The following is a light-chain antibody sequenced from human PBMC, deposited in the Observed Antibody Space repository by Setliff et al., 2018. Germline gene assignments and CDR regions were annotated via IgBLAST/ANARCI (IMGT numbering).Light chain of an antibody. Sequence: QSVLTQPASVSGSPGQSITISCAGTSSDVGAYSHVSWYQQYPGKAPKLMISEVSNRPSGVSYRFSGSKSGNTASLTISGLQAKDEADYYCMSYTTIRTYVFGTGTKVTV. J-gene: IGLJ1*01. CDR1: SSDVGAYSH. CDR3: MSYTTIRTYV. V-gene: IGLV2-14*01. CDR2: EVS.